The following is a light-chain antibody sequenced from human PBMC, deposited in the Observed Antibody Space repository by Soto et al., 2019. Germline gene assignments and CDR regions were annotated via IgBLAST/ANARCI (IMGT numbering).Light chain of an antibody. Sequence: QSALTQPPSASGSPGQSVTISCTGTSSDVGGYNYVSWYQQHPGKAPKLMIYEVSKRPSGVPDRFSGSKSGNTASLTVSGLQAEDEDDYYCSSYAGSNNLGVFGRGTKLTVL. CDR1: SSDVGGYNY. J-gene: IGLJ3*02. V-gene: IGLV2-8*01. CDR2: EVS. CDR3: SSYAGSNNLGV.